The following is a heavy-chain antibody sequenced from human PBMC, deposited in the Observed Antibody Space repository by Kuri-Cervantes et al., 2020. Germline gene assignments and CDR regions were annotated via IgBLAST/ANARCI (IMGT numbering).Heavy chain of an antibody. CDR2: INHSGST. CDR1: GGSFNGYY. D-gene: IGHD5-12*01. J-gene: IGHJ4*02. CDR3: ARGYSGYAAPYYFDY. Sequence: SETLSLTCAVYGGSFNGYYWSWIRQPPGKGLEWIGEINHSGSTNYNPSLKSRVTISVDTSKNQFSLKLSSVTAADTAVYYCARGYSGYAAPYYFDYWGQGTLVTVSS. V-gene: IGHV4-34*01.